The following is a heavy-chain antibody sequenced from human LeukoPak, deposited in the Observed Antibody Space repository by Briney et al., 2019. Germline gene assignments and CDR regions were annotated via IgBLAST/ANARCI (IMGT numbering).Heavy chain of an antibody. D-gene: IGHD3-10*01. V-gene: IGHV1-69-2*01. CDR1: GYTFSDNY. Sequence: ASVKVSCKASGYTFSDNYMSWIRQAPGRGLESMGRVDPEDGLTKFAEKFQGRVTITADTSRDTAYMELTSLRYEDTAVYYCATGVESSGSLGVLFFDQWGQGTLVTVSS. J-gene: IGHJ4*02. CDR3: ATGVESSGSLGVLFFDQ. CDR2: VDPEDGLT.